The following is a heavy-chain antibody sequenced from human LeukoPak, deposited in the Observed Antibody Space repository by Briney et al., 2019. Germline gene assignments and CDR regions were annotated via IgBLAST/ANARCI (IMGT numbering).Heavy chain of an antibody. CDR3: ARTDSSGWYRGSFDY. D-gene: IGHD6-19*01. CDR1: GFTFSRHG. V-gene: IGHV3-21*01. Sequence: GGSLRLSCAASGFTFSRHGMNWVRQAPGKGLEWVSSISSSSSYIYYADSVKGRFTISRDNAKNSLYLQMNSLRAEDTAVYYCARTDSSGWYRGSFDYWGQGTLVTVSS. J-gene: IGHJ4*02. CDR2: ISSSSSYI.